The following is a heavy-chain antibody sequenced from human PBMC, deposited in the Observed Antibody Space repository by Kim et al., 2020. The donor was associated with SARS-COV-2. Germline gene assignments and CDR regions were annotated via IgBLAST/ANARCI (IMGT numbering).Heavy chain of an antibody. CDR3: ARVPSLWFGELSDYYYYGMDV. CDR2: IIPIFGTA. V-gene: IGHV1-69*13. Sequence: SVKVSCKASGGTFSSYAISWVRQAPGQGLEWMGGIIPIFGTANYAQKFQGRVTITADESTSTAYMELSSLRSEDTAVYYCARVPSLWFGELSDYYYYGMDVWGQGTTVTVSS. CDR1: GGTFSSYA. J-gene: IGHJ6*02. D-gene: IGHD3-10*01.